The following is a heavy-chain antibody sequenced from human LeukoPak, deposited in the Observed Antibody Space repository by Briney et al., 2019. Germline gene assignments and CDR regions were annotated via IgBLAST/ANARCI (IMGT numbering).Heavy chain of an antibody. J-gene: IGHJ4*02. CDR2: ITGSGDST. CDR3: ADSNYWYPVDY. V-gene: IGHV3-23*01. Sequence: GGSLRLSCAASGFAFSSYAMRWVRQAPGKGLEWVSSITGSGDSTYYADSVKGRFTISRDNSKNTLYLQMNSLRAEDTAVYYCADSNYWYPVDYWGQGTLVTVSS. D-gene: IGHD4-11*01. CDR1: GFAFSSYA.